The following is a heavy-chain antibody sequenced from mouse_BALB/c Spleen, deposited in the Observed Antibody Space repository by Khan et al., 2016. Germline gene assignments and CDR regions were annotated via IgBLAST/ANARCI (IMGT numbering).Heavy chain of an antibody. CDR1: GYSFTGYY. J-gene: IGHJ4*01. D-gene: IGHD2-4*01. Sequence: LVKTGASVKISCKASGYSFTGYYIHWVKQSHGKGLEWIGYICCYNGATNYNQKFRGKATFTVDTSSSTAYMQFNSLTSEDSAVYYCARGDYDGYYAMDYWGQGTSVTVSS. V-gene: IGHV1S34*01. CDR2: ICCYNGAT. CDR3: ARGDYDGYYAMDY.